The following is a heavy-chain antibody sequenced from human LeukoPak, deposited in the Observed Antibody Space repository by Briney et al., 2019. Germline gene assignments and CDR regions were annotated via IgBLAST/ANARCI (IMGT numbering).Heavy chain of an antibody. CDR3: ARGTVWYYGSGSPQGFDY. D-gene: IGHD3-10*01. CDR2: INPNSGGT. V-gene: IGHV1-2*04. CDR1: VYTFTGYY. J-gene: IGHJ4*02. Sequence: VASVKVSCKASVYTFTGYYMHWVRQAPGQGLEWMGWINPNSGGTNYAQKFQGWVTMTRDTSISTAYMELSRLRSDDTAVYYCARGTVWYYGSGSPQGFDYWGQGTLVTVSS.